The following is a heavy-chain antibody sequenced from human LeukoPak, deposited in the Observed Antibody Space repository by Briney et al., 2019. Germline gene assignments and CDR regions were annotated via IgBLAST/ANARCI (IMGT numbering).Heavy chain of an antibody. V-gene: IGHV4-59*08. CDR3: ARLKLGAYFDL. J-gene: IGHJ2*01. Sequence: SETLSLTCTVSGGSISSYYWSWIRQSPGKGLEWVGYVYNSGDTGKNPSLKSRVTILLDTSKNQCSLKLASVSAADTAVYYCARLKLGAYFDLWGRGTLVTVSS. CDR2: VYNSGDT. CDR1: GGSISSYY. D-gene: IGHD3-16*01.